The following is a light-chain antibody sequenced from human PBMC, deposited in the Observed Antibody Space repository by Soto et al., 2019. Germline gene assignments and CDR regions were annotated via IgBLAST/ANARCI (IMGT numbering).Light chain of an antibody. CDR3: SSFTTSSTWV. Sequence: QSALTQPASVSGSPGQSITIPCTGASTDVGAYNYVSWYQQHPDTAPKLIIYEVGNRPSGVSDRFSGSKSGNSASLTISGLQAEDEADYYCSSFTTSSTWVFGGGTKVTVL. V-gene: IGLV2-14*01. J-gene: IGLJ3*02. CDR2: EVG. CDR1: STDVGAYNY.